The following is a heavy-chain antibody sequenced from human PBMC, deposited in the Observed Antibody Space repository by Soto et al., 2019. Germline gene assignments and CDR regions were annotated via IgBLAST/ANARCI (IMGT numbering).Heavy chain of an antibody. J-gene: IGHJ3*02. V-gene: IGHV3-21*01. CDR3: ARGLQWEYYYGSEMSNDAFDI. Sequence: EVQLVESGGGLVKPGGSLRLSCAASGFTFSSYSMNWVRQAPGKGLEWVSSISSSSSYIYYADSVKGRFTISRDNAKNSLYLQMNSLRAEDTAVYYCARGLQWEYYYGSEMSNDAFDIWGQGTMVTVSS. CDR1: GFTFSSYS. D-gene: IGHD3-10*01. CDR2: ISSSSSYI.